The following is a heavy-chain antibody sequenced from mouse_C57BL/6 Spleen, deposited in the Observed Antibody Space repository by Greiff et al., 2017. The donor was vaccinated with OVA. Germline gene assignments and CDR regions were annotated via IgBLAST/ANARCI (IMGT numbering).Heavy chain of an antibody. CDR3: AREGNWYFDV. CDR2: IYPSDSET. CDR1: GYTFTSYW. V-gene: IGHV1-61*01. D-gene: IGHD2-14*01. J-gene: IGHJ1*03. Sequence: QVHVKQSGAELVRPGSSVKLSCKASGYTFTSYWMDWVKQRPGQGLEWIGNIYPSDSETHYNQKFKDKATLTVDKSSSTAYMQLSSLTSEDSAVYYCAREGNWYFDVWGTGTTVTVSS.